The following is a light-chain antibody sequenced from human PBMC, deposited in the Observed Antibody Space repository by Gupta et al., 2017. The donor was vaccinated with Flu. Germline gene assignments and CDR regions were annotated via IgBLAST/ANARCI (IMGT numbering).Light chain of an antibody. CDR2: DAS. Sequence: EIVLTQSPATLSLSPGERATLSCRASQSISDYLAWYQQKPGQTPRLLIYDASNRATGIPDRFSGSGSGTDFTLTISSLEAEDFAVYYCQQRGDWPPIFTFGPGTKLDLK. V-gene: IGKV3-11*01. CDR3: QQRGDWPPIFT. J-gene: IGKJ3*01. CDR1: QSISDY.